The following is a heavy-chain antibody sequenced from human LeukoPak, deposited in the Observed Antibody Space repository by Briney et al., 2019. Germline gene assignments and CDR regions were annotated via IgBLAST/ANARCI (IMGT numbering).Heavy chain of an antibody. Sequence: SVKVSCKASGGTFSSYAVSWVRQAPGQGLEWMGGIIPIVGTANYAQKFQGRVTITADESTSTAYMELSSLRSEDTAVYYCARDSGIAVGYYYYYYYMDVWGKGTTVTVSS. D-gene: IGHD6-19*01. CDR3: ARDSGIAVGYYYYYYYMDV. CDR2: IIPIVGTA. V-gene: IGHV1-69*01. CDR1: GGTFSSYA. J-gene: IGHJ6*03.